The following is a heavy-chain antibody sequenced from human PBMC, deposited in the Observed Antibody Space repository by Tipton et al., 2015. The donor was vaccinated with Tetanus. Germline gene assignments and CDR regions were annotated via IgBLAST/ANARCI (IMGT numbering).Heavy chain of an antibody. CDR1: GDSLRTGDRN. J-gene: IGHJ4*02. V-gene: IGHV4-61*08. D-gene: IGHD2-2*01. CDR2: ISSSGST. CDR3: AKSDRVTRTSWYCHD. Sequence: LRLSCTVSGDSLRTGDRNWSWIRQPPGKGLEWLAYISSSGSTNSDYFLKSRVTISVDTSKNQFSLRLNFVTAVDTAVYYCAKSDRVTRTSWYCHDWGQGTLVTVSS.